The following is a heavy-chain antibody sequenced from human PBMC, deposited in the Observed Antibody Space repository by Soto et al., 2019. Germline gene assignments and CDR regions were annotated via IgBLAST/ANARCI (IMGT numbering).Heavy chain of an antibody. CDR1: GGSIRSYY. CDR3: ARVGTYCSGGSCYSSFDY. Sequence: SETLSLTGTVSGGSIRSYYWSWIRQPPGKGLEWIGYIYYSGSTNYNPSLKSRVTISVDTSKNQFSLKLSSVTAADTAVYYCARVGTYCSGGSCYSSFDYWGQGTLVTVSS. D-gene: IGHD2-15*01. J-gene: IGHJ4*02. V-gene: IGHV4-59*01. CDR2: IYYSGST.